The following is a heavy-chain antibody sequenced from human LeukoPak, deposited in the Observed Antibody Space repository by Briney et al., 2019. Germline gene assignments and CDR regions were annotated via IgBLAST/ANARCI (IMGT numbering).Heavy chain of an antibody. CDR2: ISWDGGST. CDR3: ARGRQIGGIAAAGQFDP. J-gene: IGHJ5*02. CDR1: GFTFDDYT. Sequence: GGSLRLSCAASGFTFDDYTMHWVRQAPGKGLEWVSLISWDGGSTYYADSVKGRFTISRDNSKNSLYLQMNSLRAEDTAVYYCARGRQIGGIAAAGQFDPWGQGTLVTVSS. V-gene: IGHV3-43*01. D-gene: IGHD6-13*01.